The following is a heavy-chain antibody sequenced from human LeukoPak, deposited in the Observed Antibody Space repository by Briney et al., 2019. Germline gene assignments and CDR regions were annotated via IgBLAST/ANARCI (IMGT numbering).Heavy chain of an antibody. V-gene: IGHV1-8*01. D-gene: IGHD1-26*01. J-gene: IGHJ6*03. CDR1: GYTFTSYG. CDR2: MNPNNGNT. Sequence: GASVKVSCKASGYTFTSYGISWVRQATGQGLEWMGWMNPNNGNTGYAQKFQGRVTITADESTSTAYMELSSLRSEDTAVYYCAMSGGSRGWVYYYYYMDVWGKGTTVTISS. CDR3: AMSGGSRGWVYYYYYMDV.